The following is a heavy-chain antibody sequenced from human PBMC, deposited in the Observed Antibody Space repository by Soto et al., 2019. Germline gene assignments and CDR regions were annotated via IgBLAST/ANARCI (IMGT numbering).Heavy chain of an antibody. Sequence: PETLSLTCTVSGGSMRGQHWSWIRQPPGKGLEWIGHHSDSTNYSPSLKSRITISTDTSKNQFSLKLSSVTAADTAVYYCATYTVGEGGRGYWGQGTLVTVSS. J-gene: IGHJ4*02. CDR2: HSDST. V-gene: IGHV4-4*09. D-gene: IGHD3-16*01. CDR1: GGSMRGQH. CDR3: ATYTVGEGGRGY.